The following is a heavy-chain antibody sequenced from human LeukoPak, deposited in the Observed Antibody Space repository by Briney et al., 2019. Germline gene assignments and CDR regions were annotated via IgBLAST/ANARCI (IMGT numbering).Heavy chain of an antibody. Sequence: GGTLRLSCAASGFTFDDYGMSWVRQAPGKGLEWVSTISDGGGITYYADSVKGRYTISRDNSKNTLFLQMNSLRAEDTAVYYCAKSRGSGSSMARGVNFDYWGQGTLVTVSS. CDR1: GFTFDDYG. D-gene: IGHD3-10*01. V-gene: IGHV3-23*01. J-gene: IGHJ4*02. CDR3: AKSRGSGSSMARGVNFDY. CDR2: ISDGGGIT.